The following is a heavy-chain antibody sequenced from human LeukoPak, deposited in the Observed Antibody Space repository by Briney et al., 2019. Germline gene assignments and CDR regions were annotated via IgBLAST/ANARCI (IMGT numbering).Heavy chain of an antibody. J-gene: IGHJ6*02. CDR3: ARGDDFWSGYYQPYYYGMDV. CDR2: IYYSGST. Sequence: SETLSLTCTVSGGSVSRGSYYWSWIRQPPGKGLEWIGYIYYSGSTNYNPSLKSRVTISVDTSKNQFSLKLSSVTAADTAVYYCARGDDFWSGYYQPYYYGMDVWGQGTTVTVSS. V-gene: IGHV4-61*01. D-gene: IGHD3-3*01. CDR1: GGSVSRGSYY.